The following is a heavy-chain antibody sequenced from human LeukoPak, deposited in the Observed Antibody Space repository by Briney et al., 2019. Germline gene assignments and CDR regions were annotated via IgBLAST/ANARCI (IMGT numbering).Heavy chain of an antibody. Sequence: SETLSLTCTVSGGSIPNYYWSWIRQPPGKGLEWIGHIYYSGTSNSNPSLNSRVTISVDTSKNQFSLNLSSVTAADTAVYYCAREGYIVVVTAIDYWGQGTLVTVSS. D-gene: IGHD2-21*02. V-gene: IGHV4-59*12. CDR2: IYYSGTS. J-gene: IGHJ4*02. CDR1: GGSIPNYY. CDR3: AREGYIVVVTAIDY.